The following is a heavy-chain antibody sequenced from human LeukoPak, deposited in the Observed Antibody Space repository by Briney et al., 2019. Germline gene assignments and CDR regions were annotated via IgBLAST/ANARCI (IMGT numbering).Heavy chain of an antibody. Sequence: GESLKISCKASGYSFTSYYIGWVRQMPGKGLEWMGIINPGDGSTRYSPYFQGQVTSSDDKYISTAYLQWSSVKASDTAMYYCVRQWFGVNDWFDPWGQGTLVTVSS. J-gene: IGHJ5*02. V-gene: IGHV5-51*01. D-gene: IGHD3-10*01. CDR2: INPGDGST. CDR3: VRQWFGVNDWFDP. CDR1: GYSFTSYY.